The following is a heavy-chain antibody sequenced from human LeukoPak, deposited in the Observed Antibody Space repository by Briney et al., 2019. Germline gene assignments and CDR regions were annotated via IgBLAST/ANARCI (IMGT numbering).Heavy chain of an antibody. CDR1: GFTFNTYW. V-gene: IGHV3-74*01. Sequence: GGSLRLSCAASGFTFNTYWMHWGRQAPGKGLVWVSRIRSDGSSTSYADSVRGRFTISRDNAKNTLYLQMNSLRAEGTAVYYCAGVLGVRDLAYFDYWGQGTLVTVSS. CDR2: IRSDGSST. CDR3: AGVLGVRDLAYFDY. J-gene: IGHJ4*02. D-gene: IGHD3-10*01.